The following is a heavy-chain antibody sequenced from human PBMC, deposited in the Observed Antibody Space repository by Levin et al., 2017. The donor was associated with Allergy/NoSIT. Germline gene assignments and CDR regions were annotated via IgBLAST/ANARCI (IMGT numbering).Heavy chain of an antibody. CDR3: ARGSGGSSSSYWIYYYYYYMDV. Sequence: GESLKISCAASGFTFSSYAMHWVRQAPGKGLEWVAVISYDGSNKYYADSVKGRFTISRDNSKNTLYLQMNSLRAEDTAVYYCARGSGGSSSSYWIYYYYYYMDVWGKGTTVTVSS. J-gene: IGHJ6*03. D-gene: IGHD6-6*01. CDR2: ISYDGSNK. V-gene: IGHV3-30-3*01. CDR1: GFTFSSYA.